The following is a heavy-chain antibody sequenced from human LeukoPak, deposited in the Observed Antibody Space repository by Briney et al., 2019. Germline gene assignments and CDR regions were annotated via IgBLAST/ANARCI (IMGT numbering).Heavy chain of an antibody. D-gene: IGHD1-1*01. Sequence: SETLSLTCTVSGGSVSGHYWSWIRQPPGKGLESLGYIYYTETAKYNPSLKSRITISIDTSKNQFSLKLSSVTAADTAIYYCARRRRQELDYWGQGTLVAVAS. CDR2: IYYTETA. CDR3: ARRRRQELDY. V-gene: IGHV4-59*08. CDR1: GGSVSGHY. J-gene: IGHJ4*02.